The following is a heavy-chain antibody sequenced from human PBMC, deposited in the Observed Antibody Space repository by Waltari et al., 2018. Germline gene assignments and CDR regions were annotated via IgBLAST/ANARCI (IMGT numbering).Heavy chain of an antibody. CDR1: GGSISSYY. V-gene: IGHV4-59*01. J-gene: IGHJ6*02. CDR3: ARDYYYYGSGSYHYYYYGMDV. D-gene: IGHD3-10*01. Sequence: QVQLQESGPGLVKPSETLSLTCTVSGGSISSYYWSWIRQPPGKGLEWIGYIYYSGSTTYNPSLKSRVTIAVDTSKNQFSLKLSSVTAADTAVYYCARDYYYYGSGSYHYYYYGMDVWGQGTTVTVSS. CDR2: IYYSGST.